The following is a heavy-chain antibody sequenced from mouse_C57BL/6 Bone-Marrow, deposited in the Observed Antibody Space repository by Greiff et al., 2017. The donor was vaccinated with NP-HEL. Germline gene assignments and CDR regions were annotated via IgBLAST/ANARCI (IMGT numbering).Heavy chain of an antibody. CDR3: ARPITTVPYYYAMDY. D-gene: IGHD1-1*01. J-gene: IGHJ4*01. CDR1: GFTFSDYY. V-gene: IGHV5-12*01. CDR2: ISNGGGST. Sequence: EVKLVESGGGLVQPGGSLKLSCAASGFTFSDYYMYWVRQTPEKRLEWVAYISNGGGSTYYPDTVKGRFTISRDNAKNTLYLQMSRLKSEDTAMYYCARPITTVPYYYAMDYWGQGTSVTVSS.